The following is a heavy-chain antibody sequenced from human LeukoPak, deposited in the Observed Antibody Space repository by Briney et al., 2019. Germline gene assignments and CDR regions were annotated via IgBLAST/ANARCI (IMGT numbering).Heavy chain of an antibody. CDR3: ASRGYKAPFDY. CDR1: GGSFSGYY. Sequence: SETLSLTCAVYGGSFSGYYWSWIRQPPGKGLEWIGEINHSGSTNYNPSLKSRVTISVDTSKNQFSLNLSSVTAADTAVYYCASRGYKAPFDYWGQGTLVTVSS. V-gene: IGHV4-34*01. J-gene: IGHJ4*02. D-gene: IGHD6-25*01. CDR2: INHSGST.